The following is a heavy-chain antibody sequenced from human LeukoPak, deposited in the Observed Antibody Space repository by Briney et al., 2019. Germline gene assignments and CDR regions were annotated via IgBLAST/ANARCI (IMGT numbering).Heavy chain of an antibody. D-gene: IGHD3-9*01. CDR2: INSDGSST. Sequence: QTGGSLRLSCAASGFTFSSYWMHWVRQAPGKGLVWVSRINSDGSSTSYADSVKGRFTISRDNAKNTLYLQMNSLRAEDTAVYYCAREGGYYDILTGFYYYYGMDVWGQGTTVTVSS. CDR3: AREGGYYDILTGFYYYYGMDV. V-gene: IGHV3-74*01. CDR1: GFTFSSYW. J-gene: IGHJ6*02.